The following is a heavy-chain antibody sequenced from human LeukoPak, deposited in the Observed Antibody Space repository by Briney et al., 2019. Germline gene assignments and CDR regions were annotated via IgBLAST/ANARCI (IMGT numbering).Heavy chain of an antibody. V-gene: IGHV3-23*01. CDR3: AKARITMVRGVVDY. CDR1: GFTVSSNY. Sequence: PGGSLRLSCAASGFTVSSNYMSWVRQAPGKGLEWVSAISGSGGSTYYADSVKGRFTISRDNSKNTLHLQMNSLRAEDTAVYYCAKARITMVRGVVDYWGQGTLVTVSS. D-gene: IGHD3-10*01. CDR2: ISGSGGST. J-gene: IGHJ4*02.